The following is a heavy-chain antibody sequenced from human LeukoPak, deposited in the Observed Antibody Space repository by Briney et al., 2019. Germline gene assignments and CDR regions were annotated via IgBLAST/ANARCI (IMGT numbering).Heavy chain of an antibody. CDR1: GFTFSSYA. J-gene: IGHJ6*02. CDR2: ISGSGGST. D-gene: IGHD5-18*01. Sequence: GGSLRLSWAASGFTFSSYAMSWVRQAPGEGLEWVSAISGSGGSTYYADSVKGRFTICRDNSKNTLYLQMNSLRAEDTAVYYCAKGKAAMVLYYYGMDVWGQGTTVTVSS. CDR3: AKGKAAMVLYYYGMDV. V-gene: IGHV3-23*01.